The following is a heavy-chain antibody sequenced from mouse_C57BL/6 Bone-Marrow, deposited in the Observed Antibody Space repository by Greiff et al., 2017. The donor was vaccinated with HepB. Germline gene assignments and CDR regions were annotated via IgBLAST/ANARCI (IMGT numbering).Heavy chain of an antibody. J-gene: IGHJ1*03. CDR2: INPYNGDT. Sequence: EVQRVESGPELVKPGDSVKISCKASGYSFTGYFMNWVMQSHGKSLEWIGRINPYNGDTFYNQKFKGKATLTVDKSSSTAHMELRSLTSEDSAVYYCARGVYYYGSSYNWYFDVWGTGTTVTVSS. V-gene: IGHV1-20*01. CDR1: GYSFTGYF. D-gene: IGHD1-1*01. CDR3: ARGVYYYGSSYNWYFDV.